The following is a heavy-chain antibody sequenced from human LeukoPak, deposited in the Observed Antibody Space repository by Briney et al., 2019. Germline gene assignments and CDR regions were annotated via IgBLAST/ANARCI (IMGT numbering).Heavy chain of an antibody. CDR2: ISSSSSYI. CDR1: GFTFSSYS. Sequence: GGSLRLSCAASGFTFSSYSMNWVRQAPGKGLEWVSSISSSSSYIYYADSVKGRFTISRDNAKNSLYLQMNSLRAEDTAVYYCARDRYYDILTGYSHELDDWGQGTLVTVSS. CDR3: ARDRYYDILTGYSHELDD. J-gene: IGHJ4*02. V-gene: IGHV3-21*01. D-gene: IGHD3-9*01.